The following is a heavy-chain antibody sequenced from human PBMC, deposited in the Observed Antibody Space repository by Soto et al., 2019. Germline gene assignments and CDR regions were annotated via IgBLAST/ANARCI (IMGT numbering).Heavy chain of an antibody. CDR2: ISGSGGST. CDR1: RCRFSDYA. CDR3: ARDLGLWFGESYYYGMDV. D-gene: IGHD3-10*01. Sequence: PVGSLILSCAAFRCRFSDYAMSWVRPAPGKGLEWVSAISGSGGSTYSADSVKGRFTISRDNSKNTLYLQMNSLRAEDTAVYYCARDLGLWFGESYYYGMDVWGQGTTVTVS. J-gene: IGHJ6*02. V-gene: IGHV3-23*01.